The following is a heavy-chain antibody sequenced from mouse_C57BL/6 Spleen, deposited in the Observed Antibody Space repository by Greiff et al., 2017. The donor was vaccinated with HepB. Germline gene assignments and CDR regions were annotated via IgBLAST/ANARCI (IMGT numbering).Heavy chain of an antibody. CDR2: ISSGSSTI. CDR3: ARCPNLYYFDY. J-gene: IGHJ2*01. Sequence: DVQLQESGGGLVKPGGSLKLSCAASGFTFSDYGMHWVRQAPEKGLEWVAYISSGSSTIYYADTVKGRFTISRDNAKNTLFLQMTSLRSEDTAMYYCARCPNLYYFDYWGQGTTLTVSS. D-gene: IGHD6-1*01. CDR1: GFTFSDYG. V-gene: IGHV5-17*01.